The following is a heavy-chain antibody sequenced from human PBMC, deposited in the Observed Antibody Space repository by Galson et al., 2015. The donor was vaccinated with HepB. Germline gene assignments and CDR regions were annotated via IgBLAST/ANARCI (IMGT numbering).Heavy chain of an antibody. Sequence: SVKVSCKASGGTFSSYAISWVRQAPGQGLEWMGGIIPIFGTANYAQKFQGRVTITADESTSTAYMELSSLRSEDTAVYYCARWGQGGYYYYYYGMDVWGQGTTVTVSS. D-gene: IGHD3-16*01. CDR3: ARWGQGGYYYYYYGMDV. CDR2: IIPIFGTA. V-gene: IGHV1-69*13. CDR1: GGTFSSYA. J-gene: IGHJ6*02.